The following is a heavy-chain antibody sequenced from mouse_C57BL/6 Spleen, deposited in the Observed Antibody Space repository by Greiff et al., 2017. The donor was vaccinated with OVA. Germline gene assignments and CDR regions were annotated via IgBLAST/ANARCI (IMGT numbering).Heavy chain of an antibody. V-gene: IGHV1-50*01. CDR3: ARRDYGSSLFAY. Sequence: QVQLQQPGAELVKPGASVKLSCKASGYTFTSYWMQWVKQRPGQGLEWIGEIDPSDSYTNYNQKFKGKATLTVDTSSSTAYMQLSSLTSEDSAVYYSARRDYGSSLFAYWGQGTLVTVSA. CDR1: GYTFTSYW. CDR2: IDPSDSYT. J-gene: IGHJ3*01. D-gene: IGHD1-1*01.